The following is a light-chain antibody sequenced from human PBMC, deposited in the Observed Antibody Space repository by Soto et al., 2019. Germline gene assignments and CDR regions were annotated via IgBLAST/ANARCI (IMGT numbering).Light chain of an antibody. J-gene: IGLJ2*01. V-gene: IGLV1-44*01. CDR1: SSNIGSNT. CDR2: SNN. CDR3: VAWDDSLNGYVV. Sequence: HSVLTQPPSASETPGQRVTISCSGNSSNIGSNTVNWYQQLPGTAPKLVIYSNNQRPSGVPDRFSGSKSGTSASLAISGLQSEDEADYYCVAWDDSLNGYVVFGGGTKVTVL.